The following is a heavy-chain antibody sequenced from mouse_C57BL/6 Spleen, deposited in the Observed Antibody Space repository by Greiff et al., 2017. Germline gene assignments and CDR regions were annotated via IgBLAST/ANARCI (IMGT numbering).Heavy chain of an antibody. Sequence: EVMLVESGGGLVKPGGSLKLSCAASGFTFSSYAMSWVRQTPEKRLAWVATISDGGSYTYYPDNVKGRFTISRDNAKNNLYLQMSHLKSEDTAMYYCAREGGYYWGQGTTLTVSS. CDR3: AREGGYY. J-gene: IGHJ2*01. V-gene: IGHV5-4*01. CDR2: ISDGGSYT. CDR1: GFTFSSYA.